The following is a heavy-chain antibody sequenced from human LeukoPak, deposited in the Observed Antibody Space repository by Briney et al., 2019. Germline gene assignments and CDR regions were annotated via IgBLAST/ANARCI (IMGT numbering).Heavy chain of an antibody. Sequence: GGSLRLSCAASGFTFSSYAMSWVRQAPGKGLEWVSAISDSGAGTDYADSVKGRFTISRDNSKNTLFLQMNSLRAEDTAVYYCAKDREGLSSGYDLEYFDYWGQGTLVTVSS. J-gene: IGHJ4*02. CDR3: AKDREGLSSGYDLEYFDY. CDR1: GFTFSSYA. D-gene: IGHD5-12*01. CDR2: ISDSGAGT. V-gene: IGHV3-23*01.